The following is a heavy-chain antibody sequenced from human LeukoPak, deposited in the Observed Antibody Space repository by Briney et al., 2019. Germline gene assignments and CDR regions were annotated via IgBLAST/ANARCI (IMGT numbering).Heavy chain of an antibody. CDR1: GFTLDNFA. V-gene: IGHV3-30-3*01. Sequence: PGGSLRLSCTASGFTLDNFAMFSVRQAPCKGLEWVAVISYDGSNKYYADSVKGRFTISRDNSKNTLYLQMNSLRAEDTAVYYCARYYYDSSGYQYFDYWGQGTLVTVSS. J-gene: IGHJ4*02. D-gene: IGHD3-22*01. CDR2: ISYDGSNK. CDR3: ARYYYDSSGYQYFDY.